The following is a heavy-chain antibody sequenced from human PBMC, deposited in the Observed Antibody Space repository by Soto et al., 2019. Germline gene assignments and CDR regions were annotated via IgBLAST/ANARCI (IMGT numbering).Heavy chain of an antibody. Sequence: EVQLLESGGGLVQPGGSLRLAFAASGFTFSSYAMSWVRQAPGKGLEWVSAISGSGGSTYYADSVKGRFTISRDNSKNTLYLQMNSLRAEDTAVYYCAKYWSGSYLNHYYYGMDVWGQGTTVTVSS. CDR3: AKYWSGSYLNHYYYGMDV. CDR2: ISGSGGST. CDR1: GFTFSSYA. D-gene: IGHD1-26*01. J-gene: IGHJ6*02. V-gene: IGHV3-23*01.